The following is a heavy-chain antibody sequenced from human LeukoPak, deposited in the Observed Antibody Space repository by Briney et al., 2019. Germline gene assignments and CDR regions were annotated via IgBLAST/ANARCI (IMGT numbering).Heavy chain of an antibody. CDR2: INHSGST. J-gene: IGHJ4*02. CDR1: GGSFSGYY. Sequence: KPSETLSLTCAVYGGSFSGYYWSWFRQPPGKGLEWIGEINHSGSTNYNPSLKSRVTISVDTSKNQFSLKLSSVTAADTAVYYCARARVLRYFDWFDYWGQGTLVTVSS. CDR3: ARARVLRYFDWFDY. D-gene: IGHD3-9*01. V-gene: IGHV4-34*01.